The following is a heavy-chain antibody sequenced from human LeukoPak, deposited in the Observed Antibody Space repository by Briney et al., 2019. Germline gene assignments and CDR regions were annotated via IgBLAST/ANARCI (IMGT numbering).Heavy chain of an antibody. CDR2: INWNGGST. CDR3: ARTYYYDSSGYA. J-gene: IGHJ4*02. CDR1: GFTFDDYG. Sequence: GGSLRLSCAASGFTFDDYGMSWVRQAPGKGLEWVSGINWNGGSTGYADSVKGRFTISRDNAKNSLYLQMNSLRAGDTALYYCARTYYYDSSGYAWGQGTLVTVSS. D-gene: IGHD3-22*01. V-gene: IGHV3-20*04.